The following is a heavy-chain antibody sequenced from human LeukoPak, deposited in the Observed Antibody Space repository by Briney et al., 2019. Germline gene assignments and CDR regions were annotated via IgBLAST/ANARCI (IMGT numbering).Heavy chain of an antibody. CDR2: IYYSGST. Sequence: SETLSLTCTVSGGSMSPYHWGWIRQPPGKGLEWTGYIYYSGSTYYNPSLKSRVTISVDTSKNQFSLKLSSVTAADTAVYYCASATLEMASWGQGTMVTVSS. J-gene: IGHJ3*01. CDR1: GGSMSPYH. CDR3: ASATLEMAS. D-gene: IGHD5-24*01. V-gene: IGHV4-59*12.